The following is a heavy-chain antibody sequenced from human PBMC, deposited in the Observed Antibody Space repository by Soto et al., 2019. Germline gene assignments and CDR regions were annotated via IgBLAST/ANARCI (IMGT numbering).Heavy chain of an antibody. V-gene: IGHV4-34*01. CDR3: AGLYTRSPLFNS. J-gene: IGHJ4*02. D-gene: IGHD6-6*01. CDR2: IKHSGSS. CDR1: AGSFSHYY. Sequence: SETLSLTCAVYAGSFSHYYWNWIRQSPGKGLEWIGKIKHSGSSNYNPSLRSRVSISVDMSKNQFSLKLTSVTAADTAVYYCAGLYTRSPLFNSCGQGSLVIVSA.